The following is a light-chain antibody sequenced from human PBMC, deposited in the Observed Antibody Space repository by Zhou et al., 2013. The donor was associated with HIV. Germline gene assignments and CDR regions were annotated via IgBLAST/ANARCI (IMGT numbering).Light chain of an antibody. Sequence: DVQLTQSPPTLSASVGDKVTITCRASRAFGPWLAWYQQKPGGAPKLLVYQASTLESRVPSRFSGRGSGAEFHLSIVSLQPDDFATYYCQYYGDSSRTFGRGTRVELK. CDR3: QYYGDSSRT. CDR2: QAS. J-gene: IGKJ4*02. V-gene: IGKV1-5*03. CDR1: RAFGPW.